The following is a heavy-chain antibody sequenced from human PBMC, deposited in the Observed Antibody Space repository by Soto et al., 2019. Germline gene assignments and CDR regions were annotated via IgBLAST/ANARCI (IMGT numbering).Heavy chain of an antibody. D-gene: IGHD4-17*01. Sequence: EVQLLESGGDLVQPGRSLRLSCAASGFTFSGYAMSWVRQAPGKGLEWVSVIHGGGNSAYYADSVKGRFTISRDNSKDTLYLQMSSLRGEETAVYYCAKNRGRVTTLWHFDYWGQGTLVTVSS. CDR2: IHGGGNSA. CDR1: GFTFSGYA. V-gene: IGHV3-23*01. CDR3: AKNRGRVTTLWHFDY. J-gene: IGHJ4*02.